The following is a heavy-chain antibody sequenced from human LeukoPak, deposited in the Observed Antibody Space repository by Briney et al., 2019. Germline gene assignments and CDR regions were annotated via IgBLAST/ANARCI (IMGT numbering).Heavy chain of an antibody. CDR1: GYSFTGYY. D-gene: IGHD6-13*01. Sequence: ASVKVSCKASGYSFTGYYIHWVRQAPGQGLEGMGWINPNSGGTNYAQKFQGRVTMTRDTPISTAYMELSRLRSDDTAVYYCATGPGYSSAWYYYWGQGTLVTVSS. J-gene: IGHJ4*02. V-gene: IGHV1-2*02. CDR2: INPNSGGT. CDR3: ATGPGYSSAWYYY.